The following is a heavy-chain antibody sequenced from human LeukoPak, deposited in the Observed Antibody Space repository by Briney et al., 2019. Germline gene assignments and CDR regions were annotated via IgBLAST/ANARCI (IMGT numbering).Heavy chain of an antibody. CDR2: ISGSGGNT. J-gene: IGHJ4*02. CDR3: AKRIAASGPTFHY. CDR1: GFTFSSYA. V-gene: IGHV3-23*01. D-gene: IGHD6-13*01. Sequence: GGSLRLSCAASGFTFSSYAMSWVRQAPGKGLEWVSTISGSGGNTYYADSVNGRFTISRDNSKNTLYLQMNSLRADDTAVYYCAKRIAASGPTFHYWGQGTLVTVSS.